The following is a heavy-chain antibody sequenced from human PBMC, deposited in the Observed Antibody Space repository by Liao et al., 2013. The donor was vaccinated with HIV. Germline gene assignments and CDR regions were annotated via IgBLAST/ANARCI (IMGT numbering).Heavy chain of an antibody. CDR3: ARVWHYGGSRDAFDI. Sequence: QVQLQESGPGLVKPSQTLSLTCTVSGDSISSGRYYWSWIRQPAGKGLEWIGRIYTSGITNYNPSVKSRVTISIDTSKNRFSLRLTSLTAADTAVYYCARVWHYGGSRDAFDIWGQGTMVTVSS. V-gene: IGHV4-61*02. CDR1: GDSISSGRYY. J-gene: IGHJ3*02. CDR2: IYTSGIT. D-gene: IGHD4-23*01.